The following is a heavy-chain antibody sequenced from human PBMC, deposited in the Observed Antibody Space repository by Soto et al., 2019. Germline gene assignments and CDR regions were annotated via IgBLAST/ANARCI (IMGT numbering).Heavy chain of an antibody. Sequence: ASVKVSCKASGYTFTSYGISWVRQAPGQGLEWMGWISTYNGNTNYAQKLQGRVTMTTDTSTSTAYMELRSLRSDDTAVYYCARDIVVVVAAGPGYYYGMDVWGQGTTVTVSS. J-gene: IGHJ6*02. CDR1: GYTFTSYG. CDR3: ARDIVVVVAAGPGYYYGMDV. CDR2: ISTYNGNT. D-gene: IGHD2-15*01. V-gene: IGHV1-18*01.